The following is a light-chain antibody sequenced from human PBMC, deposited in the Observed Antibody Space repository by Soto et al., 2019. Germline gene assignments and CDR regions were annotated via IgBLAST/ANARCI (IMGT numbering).Light chain of an antibody. Sequence: EIVLTQSPATLSLSPGERATLSCWASQSVSNSLAWYQQRPGQSPRLLIYDVSTMATGTPARFGGSGSGTDFTLTISSLETEDFAVYYCQQRTNWPLTFGGGTKVEI. J-gene: IGKJ4*01. V-gene: IGKV3-11*01. CDR3: QQRTNWPLT. CDR2: DVS. CDR1: QSVSNS.